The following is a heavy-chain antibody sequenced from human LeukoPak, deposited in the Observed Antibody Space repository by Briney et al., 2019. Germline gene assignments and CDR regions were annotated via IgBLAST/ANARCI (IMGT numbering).Heavy chain of an antibody. Sequence: ASVKVSCKASGYRFSSYGISWVRQAPGQGLEWMGWISAHNGNTNYAQKVQDRVTMTTDTSTSTVYMELRSLRSDDTAVYYCGRDVGWIVGPTKFDSWGQGTLVTVSS. D-gene: IGHD1-26*01. CDR1: GYRFSSYG. J-gene: IGHJ4*02. CDR3: GRDVGWIVGPTKFDS. CDR2: ISAHNGNT. V-gene: IGHV1-18*01.